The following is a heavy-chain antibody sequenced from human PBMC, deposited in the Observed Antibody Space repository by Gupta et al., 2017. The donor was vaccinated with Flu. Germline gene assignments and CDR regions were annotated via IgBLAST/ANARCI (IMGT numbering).Heavy chain of an antibody. Sequence: EVRLVESGGGLVQPGGSLRLSCSASAFPFSNYPMPWVRQAPGKGLEYVSAISSNGGSTYYADSVKGRFTISRDNSKSTLYLQISSLRAEDTAVYYCVKFWAVAGNFYSWGQGTLVTVSS. CDR1: AFPFSNYP. D-gene: IGHD6-19*01. CDR3: VKFWAVAGNFYS. V-gene: IGHV3-64D*06. J-gene: IGHJ4*02. CDR2: ISSNGGST.